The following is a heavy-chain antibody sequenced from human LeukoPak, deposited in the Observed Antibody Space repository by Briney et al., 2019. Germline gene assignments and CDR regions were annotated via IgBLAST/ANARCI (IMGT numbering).Heavy chain of an antibody. J-gene: IGHJ4*02. V-gene: IGHV1-69*05. D-gene: IGHD6-13*01. Sequence: SVKVSCKASGGTFSSYAISWVRQAPGQGLEWMGGIIPIFGTANYAQKFQGRVTITTDESTSTVYMELSSLRSEDTAVYYCARPAAGTFEFDYWGQGTLVTVSS. CDR1: GGTFSSYA. CDR3: ARPAAGTFEFDY. CDR2: IIPIFGTA.